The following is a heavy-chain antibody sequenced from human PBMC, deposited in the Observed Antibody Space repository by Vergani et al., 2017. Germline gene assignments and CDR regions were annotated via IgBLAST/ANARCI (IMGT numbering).Heavy chain of an antibody. CDR1: GGSISSYY. J-gene: IGHJ6*02. D-gene: IGHD2-15*01. V-gene: IGHV4-59*12. Sequence: QVQLQESGPGLVKPSETLSLTCTVSGGSISSYYWSWIRQPPGKGLEWIGYIYYSGSTNYNPSLKSRVTMSVDTSKNQFSLKLSSVTAADTAVYYCARGPVVVVAEGGSGYYYYGMDVWGQGTTVTVSS. CDR3: ARGPVVVVAEGGSGYYYYGMDV. CDR2: IYYSGST.